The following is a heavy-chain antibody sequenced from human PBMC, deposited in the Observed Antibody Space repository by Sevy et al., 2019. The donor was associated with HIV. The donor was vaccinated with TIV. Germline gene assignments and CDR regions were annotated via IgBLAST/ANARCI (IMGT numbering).Heavy chain of an antibody. CDR1: GGTFSNYG. J-gene: IGHJ4*02. V-gene: IGHV1-69*13. Sequence: ASVKVSCKDSGGTFSNYGISWVRQAPGQGPEWMGGIIPILGTVNYAQKFQGRVTITADESTKTAYMELSSLRSEDTAVYYCARGGGNGWYYFDYWGQETLVTVSS. CDR3: ARGGGNGWYYFDY. CDR2: IIPILGTV. D-gene: IGHD6-19*01.